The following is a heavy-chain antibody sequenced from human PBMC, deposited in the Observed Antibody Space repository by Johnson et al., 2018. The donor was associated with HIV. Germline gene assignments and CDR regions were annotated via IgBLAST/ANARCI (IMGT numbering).Heavy chain of an antibody. V-gene: IGHV3-30-3*01. J-gene: IGHJ3*02. Sequence: QVQLVESGGGVVQPGRSLRLSCAASGFTFSSYAMHWVRQAPGKGLEWVAVISYDGSNKYYADSVKGRFTISRDNSKNTLFLQMNSLKTEDTAVYYWTTAIVVVTAAILIGGGDRSPDAFDIWGQGTMVTVSS. D-gene: IGHD2-2*01. CDR2: ISYDGSNK. CDR3: TTAIVVVTAAILIGGGDRSPDAFDI. CDR1: GFTFSSYA.